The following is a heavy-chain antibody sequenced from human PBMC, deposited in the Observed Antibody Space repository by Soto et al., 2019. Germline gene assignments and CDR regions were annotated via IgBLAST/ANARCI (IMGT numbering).Heavy chain of an antibody. CDR3: DRVRIAASGNWFDP. V-gene: IGHV4-30-2*01. D-gene: IGHD6-13*01. J-gene: IGHJ5*02. CDR2: IYHSGST. Sequence: PSETLSLTCAVSGGSISSGGYSWSWIRQPPGKGLEWIGYIYHSGSTYYNPSLKSRVTISVDRSKNQFSLKLSSVTAADTAVYYCDRVRIAASGNWFDPWGQVTRVTVSS. CDR1: GGSISSGGYS.